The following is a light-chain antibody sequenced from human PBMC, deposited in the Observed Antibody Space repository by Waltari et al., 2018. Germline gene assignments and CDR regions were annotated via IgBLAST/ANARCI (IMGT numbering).Light chain of an antibody. CDR1: QGIRND. J-gene: IGKJ2*01. Sequence: DIQMTQSPSSLAASVGDRVTITCRASQGIRNDLGWYQQKPGKAPKRLIYGASNLQSGVPSRFSGSGSGTEFTLAISSLQPEDVAVYYCQQYYATPNTFGQGTNVEIK. CDR2: GAS. V-gene: IGKV1-17*01. CDR3: QQYYATPNT.